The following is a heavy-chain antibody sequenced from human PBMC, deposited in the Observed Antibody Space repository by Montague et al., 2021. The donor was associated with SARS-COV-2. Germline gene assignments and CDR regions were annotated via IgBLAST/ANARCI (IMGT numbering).Heavy chain of an antibody. Sequence: SETLSLTCTVSGGSISSSSYYWGWIRQPPGKGLEWIGSLYYTGSTYYNPSLKSRVTISVDTFKNQFSLKLSSVTAADTAVYYCARDSSSWYYWFDPWGQGTLVTVSS. D-gene: IGHD6-13*01. CDR3: ARDSSSWYYWFDP. CDR2: LYYTGST. V-gene: IGHV4-39*01. J-gene: IGHJ5*02. CDR1: GGSISSSSYY.